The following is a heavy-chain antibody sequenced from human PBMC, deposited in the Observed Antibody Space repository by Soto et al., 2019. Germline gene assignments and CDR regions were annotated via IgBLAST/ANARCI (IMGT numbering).Heavy chain of an antibody. CDR2: MYAGGDT. J-gene: IGHJ4*01. CDR3: VSRIPSWVFDY. Sequence: GGSLRLSCVASGLSVSDNYMGWVRQAPGRGLEWVSVMYAGGDTHYADSVKGRFTISRDKSENTLYLQMNSLRDEDTGVYFCVSRIPSWVFDYWGLGTLVTVSS. CDR1: GLSVSDNY. V-gene: IGHV3-53*01. D-gene: IGHD2-21*01.